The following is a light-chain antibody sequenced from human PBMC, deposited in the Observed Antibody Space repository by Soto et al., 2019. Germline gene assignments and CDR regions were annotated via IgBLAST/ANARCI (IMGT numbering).Light chain of an antibody. CDR2: SAS. V-gene: IGKV1-12*01. J-gene: IGKJ5*01. CDR1: QDISRW. CDR3: QQLNSFPIT. Sequence: DIQMTQSPSSVSASVGDRVTITCRATQDISRWLTWYQQKPGKAPNLLINSASTLYSGVPSRFSGSGSGTEFTLTITSLQPEDFATYYCQQLNSFPITFGQGTRLEIK.